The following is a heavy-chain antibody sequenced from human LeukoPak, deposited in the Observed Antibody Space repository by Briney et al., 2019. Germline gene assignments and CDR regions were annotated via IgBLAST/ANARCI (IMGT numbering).Heavy chain of an antibody. D-gene: IGHD3-10*01. CDR3: ARWDGSGSFPYGAYYFDY. V-gene: IGHV5-51*01. CDR1: GFSFTSYW. CDR2: IYPSDSNT. Sequence: GESLKISCKGSGFSFTSYWIGWVRQMPGKGLEWMGIIYPSDSNTRYSPSFQGQITISADKSISTAYLQWSSLKASDTATYYCARWDGSGSFPYGAYYFDYWGQGTLVTVSS. J-gene: IGHJ4*02.